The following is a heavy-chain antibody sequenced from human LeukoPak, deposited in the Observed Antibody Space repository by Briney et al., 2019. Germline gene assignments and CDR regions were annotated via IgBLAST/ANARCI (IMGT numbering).Heavy chain of an antibody. CDR3: ARDYDAVGAQPHFGF. CDR1: GGSFSGYY. CDR2: INHSGST. J-gene: IGHJ4*02. V-gene: IGHV4-34*01. Sequence: SETLSLTCAVYGGSFSGYYWSWIREPPGKGLEWIGEINHSGSTNYNPSLKSRVTISVDTSKKQFSLKMSSVTAADTAVYYCARDYDAVGAQPHFGFWGQGTLVTDPS. D-gene: IGHD1-26*01.